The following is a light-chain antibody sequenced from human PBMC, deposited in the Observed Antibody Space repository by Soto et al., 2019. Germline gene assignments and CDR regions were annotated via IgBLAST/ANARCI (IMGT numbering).Light chain of an antibody. V-gene: IGLV2-8*01. J-gene: IGLJ2*01. CDR2: EVI. CDR3: SSYAGSNNLHVL. Sequence: QSALTQPPSASGSPGQSVTISCTGSSSDVGGYEYVSWYQQHPGKAPKLIIYEVIKRPSGVPDRFSGSKSGNKASLTVSGLQAEDEADYYCSSYAGSNNLHVLFGGGTKLTVL. CDR1: SSDVGGYEY.